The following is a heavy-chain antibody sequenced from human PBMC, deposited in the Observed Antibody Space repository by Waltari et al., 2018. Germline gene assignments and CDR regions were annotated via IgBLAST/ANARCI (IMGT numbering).Heavy chain of an antibody. D-gene: IGHD3-22*01. CDR3: ATGQRYYYDSSGPPSGY. CDR2: VGPEDGET. J-gene: IGHJ4*02. CDR1: GYTFTDYY. V-gene: IGHV1-69-2*01. Sequence: EVQLVQSGAEVKKPGATVKISCKVSGYTFTDYYMHWVQQAPGKGLEWMGLVGPEDGETIYAGKFQGRVTITADTSTDTAYMELSSLRSEDTAVYYCATGQRYYYDSSGPPSGYWGQGTLVTVSS.